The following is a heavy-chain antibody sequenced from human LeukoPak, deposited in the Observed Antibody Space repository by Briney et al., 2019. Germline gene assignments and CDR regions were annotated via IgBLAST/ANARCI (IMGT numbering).Heavy chain of an antibody. CDR2: IYYSGST. CDR1: GGSISSGGYY. D-gene: IGHD3-22*01. Sequence: PSETLSLTCTVSGGSISSGGYYWSWIRQHPGKGLEWIGYIYYSGSTYYNPSPKSRVTISVDTSKNQFSLKLSSVTAADTAVYYCARDSPSSGVLGYWGQGTLVTVSS. CDR3: ARDSPSSGVLGY. V-gene: IGHV4-31*03. J-gene: IGHJ4*02.